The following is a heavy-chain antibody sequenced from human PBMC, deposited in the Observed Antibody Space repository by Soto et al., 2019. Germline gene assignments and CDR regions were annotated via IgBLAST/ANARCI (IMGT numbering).Heavy chain of an antibody. Sequence: QVQLVQSGAEVKKPGSSVKVSCKASGGTFSSYTISWVRQAPGQGLEWMGRIIPILGIANYAQKFQGRVTLTADKSTSTAYMELSSLRSEDTAVYYCASFRTGYYYYGMDVWGQGTTVTVSS. D-gene: IGHD3-9*01. CDR3: ASFRTGYYYYGMDV. CDR1: GGTFSSYT. V-gene: IGHV1-69*02. CDR2: IIPILGIA. J-gene: IGHJ6*02.